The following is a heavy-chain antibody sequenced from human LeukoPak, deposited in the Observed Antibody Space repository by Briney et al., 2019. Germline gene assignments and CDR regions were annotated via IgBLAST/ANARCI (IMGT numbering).Heavy chain of an antibody. CDR1: GYSFRTYW. V-gene: IGHV5-51*01. CDR2: MYPGDSDT. J-gene: IGHJ4*02. Sequence: GESLKISCKTSGYSFRTYWIGWVRQMPGRGLEWMAIMYPGDSDTTYSPSFQGQVTISVDKSISTAYLQWSSLGASDTATYYCARGPTDEAFENWGQGTLVGVSS. CDR3: ARGPTDEAFEN.